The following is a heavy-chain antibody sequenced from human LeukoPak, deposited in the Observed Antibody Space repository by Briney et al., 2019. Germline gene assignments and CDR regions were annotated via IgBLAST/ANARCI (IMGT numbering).Heavy chain of an antibody. CDR3: AKDVIFYWAFDI. CDR2: ISGDGGST. J-gene: IGHJ3*02. D-gene: IGHD3-9*01. V-gene: IGHV3-23*01. CDR1: GFTFSSYA. Sequence: GGSLRLSGAASGFTFSSYAMSWVRQAPGKGLEWVSAISGDGGSTYYADSVKVRVTISRYNTKDTLYLPRTSLRAEDTAVYYCAKDVIFYWAFDIWGQGTMVTVSS.